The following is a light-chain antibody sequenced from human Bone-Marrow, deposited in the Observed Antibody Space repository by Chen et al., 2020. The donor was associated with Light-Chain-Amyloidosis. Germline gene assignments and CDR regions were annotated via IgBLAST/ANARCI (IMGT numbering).Light chain of an antibody. CDR2: GSS. J-gene: IGKJ4*01. V-gene: IGKV3-20*01. CDR3: QQYGTSPLT. Sequence: EIVLTQSPGTLSLSPGEGANLSCRASQTIRSNYLTWYQQKFGQAPRLLIYGSSSRATGIPDRFTGSGSGTDFTLTINRLEHEDFAMYYCQQYGTSPLTFGGGTKVEIK. CDR1: QTIRSNY.